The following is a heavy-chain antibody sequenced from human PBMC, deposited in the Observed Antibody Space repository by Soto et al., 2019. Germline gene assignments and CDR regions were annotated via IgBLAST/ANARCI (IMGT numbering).Heavy chain of an antibody. CDR3: ARDRVLRFLEWLSRRYYYYGMDV. J-gene: IGHJ6*01. CDR2: NNPNSGGT. CDR1: GYTITGYY. D-gene: IGHD3-3*01. Sequence: QVQLVQSGAEEKKPGASVKVSCKASGYTITGYYIHWVRKAPGQGLEWMGWNNPNSGGTNYAQKFQGRVTMTRDTFISTAYMDQSRLRSDDTAVYYCARDRVLRFLEWLSRRYYYYGMDVW. V-gene: IGHV1-2*02.